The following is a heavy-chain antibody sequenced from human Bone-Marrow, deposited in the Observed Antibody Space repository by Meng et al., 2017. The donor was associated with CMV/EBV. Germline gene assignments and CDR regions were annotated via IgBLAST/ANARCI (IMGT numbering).Heavy chain of an antibody. Sequence: GGSLRLSCEASGFTFSNYWIHWVRQAPGKGLVWVSRINSDGSSTSYADSVKGRFTISRDNAKNTLYLQMNSLRAEDTAVYYCAREDSSSWFYYYYGMDVWGQGTTVTVSS. J-gene: IGHJ6*02. CDR1: GFTFSNYW. V-gene: IGHV3-74*01. CDR3: AREDSSSWFYYYYGMDV. D-gene: IGHD6-13*01. CDR2: INSDGSST.